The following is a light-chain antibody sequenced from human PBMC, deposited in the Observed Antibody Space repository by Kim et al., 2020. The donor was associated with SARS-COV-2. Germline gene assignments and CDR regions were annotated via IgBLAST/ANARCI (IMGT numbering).Light chain of an antibody. Sequence: DIQMTQSPSSLSASVGDRVTITCRASQGINTFLGWYQQKPGKAPRSLIYHSSSLQSWVPSRFSGSASGTDFTLTITGLQPEDFATYYCQQYDRDPPTFGQGTNVDIK. CDR3: QQYDRDPPT. CDR1: QGINTF. CDR2: HSS. J-gene: IGKJ1*01. V-gene: IGKV1-16*01.